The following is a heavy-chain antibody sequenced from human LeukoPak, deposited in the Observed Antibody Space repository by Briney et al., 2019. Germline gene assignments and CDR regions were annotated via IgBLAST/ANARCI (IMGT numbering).Heavy chain of an antibody. D-gene: IGHD2-21*02. V-gene: IGHV3-23*01. CDR2: ISGSGDSS. CDR1: GFTFSSYG. CDR3: AKALGAVCGTGCSSRYFDC. Sequence: GGSLRLSCAASGFTFSSYGMSWVRHAPGKGLEWVSIISGSGDSSYSADSMEGRFTISRDNSKNTLDLQMNTLRAEDTAVYYCAKALGAVCGTGCSSRYFDCWGQGTLVTVSS. J-gene: IGHJ4*02.